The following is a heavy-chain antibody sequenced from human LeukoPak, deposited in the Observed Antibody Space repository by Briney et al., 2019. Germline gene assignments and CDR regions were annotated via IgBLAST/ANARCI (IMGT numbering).Heavy chain of an antibody. CDR2: ISGSGGST. Sequence: GGSLRLSCAASGFTFSSYAMSWVRQAPGKGLEWVSAISGSGGSTYYADSVKGRFTISRDNSKNTLYLQMNSLRAEDTAVYYCAKDQIHYDILTGYYDAFDIWGQGTMVTVSS. CDR3: AKDQIHYDILTGYYDAFDI. D-gene: IGHD3-9*01. J-gene: IGHJ3*02. V-gene: IGHV3-23*01. CDR1: GFTFSSYA.